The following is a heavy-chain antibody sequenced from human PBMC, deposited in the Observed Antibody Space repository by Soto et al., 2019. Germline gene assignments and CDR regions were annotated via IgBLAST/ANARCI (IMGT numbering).Heavy chain of an antibody. D-gene: IGHD3-10*01. Sequence: QVQLIQSGPEMMQPGASVRVSCTASGFTALSYAFHWVRQAPGQGPEWLGWLNGGVDGTSYSQRLQGRVTISRDTSTNTVYLEVKSLTSEDTAVYYCAREVKGVTSFDYWGQGTLVTVSS. J-gene: IGHJ4*02. CDR1: GFTALSYA. CDR2: LNGGVDGT. CDR3: AREVKGVTSFDY. V-gene: IGHV1-3*01.